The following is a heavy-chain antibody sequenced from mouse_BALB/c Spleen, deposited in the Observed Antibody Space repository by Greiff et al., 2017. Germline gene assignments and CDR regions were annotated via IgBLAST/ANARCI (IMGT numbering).Heavy chain of an antibody. CDR3: ARALDYGSSHWYFDV. J-gene: IGHJ1*01. Sequence: EVHLVESGGGLVKPGGSLKLSCAASGFTFSDYYMYWVRQTPEKRLEWVATISDGGSYTYYPDSVKGRFTISRDNAKNNLYLQMSSLKSEDTAMYYCARALDYGSSHWYFDVWGAGTTVTVSS. CDR2: ISDGGSYT. CDR1: GFTFSDYY. V-gene: IGHV5-4*02. D-gene: IGHD1-1*01.